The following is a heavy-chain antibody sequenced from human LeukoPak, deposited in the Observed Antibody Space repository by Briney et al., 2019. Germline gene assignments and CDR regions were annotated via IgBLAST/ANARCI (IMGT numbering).Heavy chain of an antibody. V-gene: IGHV4-38-2*01. CDR1: GYFISSGYY. CDR3: ARVAASGTALDAFDN. D-gene: IGHD1-1*01. J-gene: IGHJ3*02. CDR2: IYHSGST. Sequence: PSETLSLTCAVSGYFISSGYYWGWIRQPPGKGLEWIGSIYHSGSTYFNPSLKSRVTISVDTSKNQFSLTLSSVTAADTAVDFCARVAASGTALDAFDNWGQGTMVTVSS.